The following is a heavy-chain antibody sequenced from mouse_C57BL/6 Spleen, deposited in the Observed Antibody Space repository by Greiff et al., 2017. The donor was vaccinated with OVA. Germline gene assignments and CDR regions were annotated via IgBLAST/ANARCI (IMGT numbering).Heavy chain of an antibody. J-gene: IGHJ1*03. D-gene: IGHD1-1*01. CDR2: INPNNGGT. V-gene: IGHV1-22*01. CDR3: ARGGSRYWYFDV. CDR1: GYTFTDYN. Sequence: EVQLQQSGPELVKPGASVKMSCKASGYTFTDYNMHWVKQSHGKSLEWIGYINPNNGGTSYNQKFKGKATLTVDKSSSTAYMELRSLTSEDSAVYYCARGGSRYWYFDVWGTGTTVTVSS.